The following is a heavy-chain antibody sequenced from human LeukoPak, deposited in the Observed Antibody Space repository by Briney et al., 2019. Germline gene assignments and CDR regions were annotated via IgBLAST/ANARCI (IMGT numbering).Heavy chain of an antibody. CDR3: ARDRELGY. CDR2: IYYSGST. D-gene: IGHD1-1*01. CDR1: GGSISSYY. J-gene: IGHJ4*02. V-gene: IGHV4-59*01. Sequence: SETLSLTCTVSGGSISSYYWSWIRQPPGKGLEWIGYIYYSGSTNYNPSLKSRVAILVDTSKNQFSLKLSSVTAADTAVYYCARDRELGYWGQGTLVTVSS.